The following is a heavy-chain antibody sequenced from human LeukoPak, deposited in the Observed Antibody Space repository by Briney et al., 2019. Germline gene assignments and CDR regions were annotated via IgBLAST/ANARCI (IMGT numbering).Heavy chain of an antibody. Sequence: SETLSLTCTVSGASISRYYWNWIRQPAGKGLEWIGRVHISGSTNQNPSLKSRVTMSVDTSKNQFSLNLNSVTAADTAVYYCARALAMDVWGKGTTVTVSS. V-gene: IGHV4-4*07. CDR3: ARALAMDV. CDR2: VHISGST. CDR1: GASISRYY. D-gene: IGHD3-16*01. J-gene: IGHJ6*03.